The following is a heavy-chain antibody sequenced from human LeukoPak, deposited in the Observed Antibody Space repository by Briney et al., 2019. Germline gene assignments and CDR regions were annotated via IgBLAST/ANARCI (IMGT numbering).Heavy chain of an antibody. J-gene: IGHJ5*02. D-gene: IGHD2-2*02. V-gene: IGHV4-34*01. CDR2: INHSGST. CDR3: ARGNRIYCSSTSCYTKNWFDP. Sequence: SETLSLTCAVYGGPFSGYYWSWIRQPPGKGLEWIGEINHSGSTNYNPSLKSRVTISVDTSKNQFSLKLSSVTAADTAVYYCARGNRIYCSSTSCYTKNWFDPWGQGTLVTVSS. CDR1: GGPFSGYY.